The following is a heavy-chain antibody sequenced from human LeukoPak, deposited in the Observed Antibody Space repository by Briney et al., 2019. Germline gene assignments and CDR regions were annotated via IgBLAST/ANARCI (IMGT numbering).Heavy chain of an antibody. V-gene: IGHV4-61*02. Sequence: SETLSLTCTVSGGSISSGSYYWSWIRQPAGKGLEWIGRIYTSGSTNYNPPLKSRVTISVDTSKNQFSLKLSSVTAADTAVYYCARGLRSDYWGQGTLVTVSS. CDR2: IYTSGST. D-gene: IGHD3-16*02. J-gene: IGHJ4*02. CDR1: GGSISSGSYY. CDR3: ARGLRSDY.